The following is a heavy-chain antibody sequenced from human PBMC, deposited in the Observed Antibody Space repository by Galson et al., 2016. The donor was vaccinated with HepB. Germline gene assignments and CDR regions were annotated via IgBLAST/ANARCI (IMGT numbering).Heavy chain of an antibody. CDR3: AMKQGIVARRGESFDY. D-gene: IGHD6-19*01. J-gene: IGHJ4*02. V-gene: IGHV3-23*01. CDR2: IGVYDYDR. CDR1: GFTFSAFA. Sequence: SLRLSCAASGFTFSAFALNWVRQTPGKGLEWVARIGVYDYDRRYADSVRGRFTISRDNFKGILYLEMNGLRAKDTALSDCAMKQGIVARRGESFDYWGQGTLVTVSS.